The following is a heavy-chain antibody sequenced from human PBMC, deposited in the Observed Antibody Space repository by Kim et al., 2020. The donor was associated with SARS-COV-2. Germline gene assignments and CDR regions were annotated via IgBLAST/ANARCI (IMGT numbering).Heavy chain of an antibody. CDR1: GFTFSSYW. CDR3: ARDYAPYYDFWSGYPSGPAEKDAFDI. J-gene: IGHJ3*02. Sequence: GSLRLSCAASGFTFSSYWMSWVRQAPGKGLEWVANIKQDGSEKYYVDSVKGRFTISRNNAKNSLYLQMNSLRAEDTAVYYCARDYAPYYDFWSGYPSGPAEKDAFDIWGQGTMVTVS. V-gene: IGHV3-7*01. D-gene: IGHD3-3*01. CDR2: IKQDGSEK.